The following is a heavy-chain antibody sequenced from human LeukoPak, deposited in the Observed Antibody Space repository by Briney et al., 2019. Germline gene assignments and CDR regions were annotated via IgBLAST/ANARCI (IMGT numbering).Heavy chain of an antibody. D-gene: IGHD6-19*01. CDR3: AKDTPPYSSGWYLCYYYYYMDV. V-gene: IGHV3-30*02. CDR2: IRYDGSNK. Sequence: PGGSLRLSCAASGFTFSSYGMHWVRQAPGKGLEWVAFIRYDGSNKYYADSVKGRFTISRDNSKNTLYLQMNSLRAEDTAVYYCAKDTPPYSSGWYLCYYYYYMDVWGKGTTVTVSS. CDR1: GFTFSSYG. J-gene: IGHJ6*03.